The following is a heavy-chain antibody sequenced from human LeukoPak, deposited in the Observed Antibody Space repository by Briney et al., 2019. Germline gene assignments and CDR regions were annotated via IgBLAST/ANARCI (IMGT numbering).Heavy chain of an antibody. CDR3: ARQEIKRLRRHMNWFDP. Sequence: PSETLSLTCTVSGYSISSGYYWGWIRQPPGKGLEWIGSIYHSGSTYYNPSLKSRVTISVDTSKNQFSLKLSSVTAADTAVYYCARQEIKRLRRHMNWFDPWGQGTLVTVSS. D-gene: IGHD4-17*01. V-gene: IGHV4-38-2*02. J-gene: IGHJ5*02. CDR2: IYHSGST. CDR1: GYSISSGYY.